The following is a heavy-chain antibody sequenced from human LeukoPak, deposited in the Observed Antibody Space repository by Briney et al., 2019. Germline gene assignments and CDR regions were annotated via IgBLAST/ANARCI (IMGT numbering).Heavy chain of an antibody. J-gene: IGHJ4*02. V-gene: IGHV3-7*01. CDR1: EFTFSTYW. CDR3: AKIEYSRSSLSYFDY. D-gene: IGHD6-6*01. Sequence: PGGSLRLSCAASEFTFSTYWMSWVRQAPGKGLEWVANIKQDGNEKYYVDSVKGRFTISRDNAKNSLYLQMNGLRAEDTAVYYCAKIEYSRSSLSYFDYWGQGTLVTVSS. CDR2: IKQDGNEK.